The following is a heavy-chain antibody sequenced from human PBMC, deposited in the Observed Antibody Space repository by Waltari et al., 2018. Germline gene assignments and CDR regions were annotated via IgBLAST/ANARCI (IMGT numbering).Heavy chain of an antibody. J-gene: IGHJ4*02. D-gene: IGHD6-19*01. CDR3: ARDGSGWYYFDY. CDR2: IIPILGIA. V-gene: IGHV1-69*08. CDR1: GGTFSSYT. Sequence: QVQLVQSGAEVKKPGSSVKVSCKASGGTFSSYTISWVRQAPGQGLEWMGRIIPILGIANYAQKFQGRVTITADKSTSTAYMELSSLRSEDTAVYYCARDGSGWYYFDYWGQGTLVTVSS.